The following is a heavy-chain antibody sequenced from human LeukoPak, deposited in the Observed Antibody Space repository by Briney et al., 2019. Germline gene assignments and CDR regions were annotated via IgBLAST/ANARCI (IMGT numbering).Heavy chain of an antibody. Sequence: GGSLRLFCAASGFTFSSYAMSWVRQAPGKGLEWVSAISGSGGSTYYADSVKGRSTISRDNSKNTLYLQMNSLRAEDTAVYYCAKDREYQTFYYYYYMDVWGKGTTVTVSS. CDR2: ISGSGGST. J-gene: IGHJ6*03. V-gene: IGHV3-23*01. D-gene: IGHD2-2*01. CDR1: GFTFSSYA. CDR3: AKDREYQTFYYYYYMDV.